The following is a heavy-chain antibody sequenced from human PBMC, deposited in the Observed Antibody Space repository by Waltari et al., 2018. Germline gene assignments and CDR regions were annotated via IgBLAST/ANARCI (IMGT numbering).Heavy chain of an antibody. CDR2: IWHDGSNE. J-gene: IGHJ4*02. Sequence: QVQLVESGGGVVQPGRSLRLSCAASGFTFSRFGMHWVRQGPGKGLEWWAVIWHDGSNEYYVDSVKGRFTISRDNSKNTLYLQMNSLRAEDSAVYYCASQSTTLFDYWGQGTLVTVSS. D-gene: IGHD2-15*01. CDR1: GFTFSRFG. V-gene: IGHV3-33*01. CDR3: ASQSTTLFDY.